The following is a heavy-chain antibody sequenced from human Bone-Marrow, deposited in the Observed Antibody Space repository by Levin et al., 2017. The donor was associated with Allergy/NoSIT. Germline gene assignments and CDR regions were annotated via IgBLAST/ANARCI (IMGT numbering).Heavy chain of an antibody. CDR3: ASPGFWSGHRLYLTNWFDP. D-gene: IGHD3-3*01. CDR1: SFTFSSYA. Sequence: SCAASSFTFSSYAMSWVRQAPGKGLEWVSAISDSGDRTYYADSVRGRFTISRDNSKNTLYLQMNSLRAEDTAVYYCASPGFWSGHRLYLTNWFDPWGQGTLVTVSS. J-gene: IGHJ5*02. CDR2: ISDSGDRT. V-gene: IGHV3-23*01.